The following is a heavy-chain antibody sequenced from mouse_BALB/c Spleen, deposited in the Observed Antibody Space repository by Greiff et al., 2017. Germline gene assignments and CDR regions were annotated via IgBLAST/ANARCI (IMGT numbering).Heavy chain of an antibody. Sequence: DVQLVESGGGLVKPGGSLKLSCAASGFTFSSYAMSWVRQSPEKRLEWVAEISSGGSYTYYPDTVTGRFTISRDNAKNTLYLEMSSLRSEDTAMYYCARGLRGYFDVWGAGTTVTVSS. CDR1: GFTFSSYA. V-gene: IGHV5-9-4*01. D-gene: IGHD2-4*01. CDR3: ARGLRGYFDV. J-gene: IGHJ1*01. CDR2: ISSGGSYT.